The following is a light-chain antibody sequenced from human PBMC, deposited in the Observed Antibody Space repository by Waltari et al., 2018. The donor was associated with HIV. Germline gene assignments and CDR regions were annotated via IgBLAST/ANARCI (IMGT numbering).Light chain of an antibody. CDR1: TGAVTSGYY. Sequence: QTVVTQEPSLTVSPGGTVTLTCASSTGAVTSGYYPKWFQQKPGQAPRSLIYNTHNKRSWTPARFSGSLLGAKAALTLSGAQPEDEAEYYCLLYFGPGRPWVFGGGTTLTVL. J-gene: IGLJ3*02. V-gene: IGLV7-43*01. CDR3: LLYFGPGRPWV. CDR2: NTH.